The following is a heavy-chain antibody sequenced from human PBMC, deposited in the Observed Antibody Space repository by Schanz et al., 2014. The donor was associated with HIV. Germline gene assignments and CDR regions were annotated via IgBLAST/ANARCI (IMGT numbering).Heavy chain of an antibody. Sequence: VQLVESGGGVVQPGRSLRLSCAASGFTFSTYGMHWVRQGPGKGLEWVAFISYDGSNKYYADSVKGRFTISRDNSKNTRFLQMNSLRGEDTAVYYCARVANWDYYGMDVWGRGTTVTVSS. V-gene: IGHV3-30*03. CDR2: ISYDGSNK. D-gene: IGHD3-16*01. CDR1: GFTFSTYG. CDR3: ARVANWDYYGMDV. J-gene: IGHJ6*02.